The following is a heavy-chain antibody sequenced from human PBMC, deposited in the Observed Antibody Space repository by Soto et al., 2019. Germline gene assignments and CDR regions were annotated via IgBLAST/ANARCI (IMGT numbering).Heavy chain of an antibody. V-gene: IGHV1-69*12. CDR2: IIPIFGTA. D-gene: IGHD3-9*01. Sequence: QVQLVQSGAEVKKPGSSVKVSCKASGGTFSSYAISWVRQAHGQGLEWMGGIIPIFGTANYAQKFQGRVTITADESTSTAYMELSSLRSEDTAVYYCANSDYDILTGYYNDDAFDIWGQGTMVTVSS. CDR3: ANSDYDILTGYYNDDAFDI. J-gene: IGHJ3*02. CDR1: GGTFSSYA.